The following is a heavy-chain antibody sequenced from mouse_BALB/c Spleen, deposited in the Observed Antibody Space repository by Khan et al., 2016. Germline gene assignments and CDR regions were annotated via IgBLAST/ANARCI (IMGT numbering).Heavy chain of an antibody. D-gene: IGHD3-1*01. V-gene: IGHV5-6-4*01. CDR2: ISSGGNYT. J-gene: IGHJ3*01. Sequence: EVELVESGGGLVKPGGSLKLSCAASGFTFSSYTMSWVRQTPEKRLEWVATISSGGNYTYYPDTVKGRFTISRDNAQHTLYLQMSSLKAEDTAMYYCTRDSSGGFAYWGQGTLVTVSA. CDR3: TRDSSGGFAY. CDR1: GFTFSSYT.